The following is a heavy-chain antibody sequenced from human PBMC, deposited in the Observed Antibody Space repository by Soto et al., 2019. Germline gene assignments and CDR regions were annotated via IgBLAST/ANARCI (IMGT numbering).Heavy chain of an antibody. J-gene: IGHJ5*02. CDR1: GGSFSGYY. D-gene: IGHD3-3*01. Sequence: LSLTCAVYGGSFSGYYWSWIRQPPGKGLEWIGEINHSGSTNYNPSLKSRVTISVDTSKNQFSLKLSSVTAADTAVYYCARGYYDFWSGPTRFDPWGQGTLVTVSS. CDR2: INHSGST. V-gene: IGHV4-34*01. CDR3: ARGYYDFWSGPTRFDP.